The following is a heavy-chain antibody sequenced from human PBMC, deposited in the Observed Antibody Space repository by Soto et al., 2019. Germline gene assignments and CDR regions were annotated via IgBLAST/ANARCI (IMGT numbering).Heavy chain of an antibody. CDR2: GYYSGST. V-gene: IGHV4-59*11. D-gene: IGHD3-10*01. J-gene: IGHJ5*02. Sequence: QVQLQESGPGLVKASETLSLTCTVSGTSMSGHFWSWMRQPPGKGLEWIGYGYYSGSTLYNPSLKGRVTISLDTSKNHFSLRLNSVTSADTAVYYCARGVYLSLVRTGWFDPWGQGTLVTVSS. CDR3: ARGVYLSLVRTGWFDP. CDR1: GTSMSGHF.